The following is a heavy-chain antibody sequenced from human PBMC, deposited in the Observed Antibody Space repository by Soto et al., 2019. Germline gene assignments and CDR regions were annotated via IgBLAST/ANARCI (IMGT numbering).Heavy chain of an antibody. Sequence: QLQLQESGPGLVKPSETLSLTCTVSGGSISSSSYYWGWIRQPPGKGLEWIGSIYYSGSTYYNPSLKSRVTIAVDTSKNQFSLKRSSGTAADTAVYYCARRPDYGDKYNWFDPWGQGTLVTVSS. V-gene: IGHV4-39*01. CDR3: ARRPDYGDKYNWFDP. CDR2: IYYSGST. CDR1: GGSISSSSYY. D-gene: IGHD4-17*01. J-gene: IGHJ5*02.